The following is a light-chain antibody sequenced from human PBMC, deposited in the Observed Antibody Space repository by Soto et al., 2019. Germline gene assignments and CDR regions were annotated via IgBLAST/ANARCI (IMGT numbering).Light chain of an antibody. CDR3: AAWDDRLNGRV. CDR2: TNN. J-gene: IGLJ1*01. Sequence: QSVLTQPASVSGSPGQSITISCTGTSRDVGGYNFVSWYQQHSDKAPKLLIYTNNQRPSGVPDRFSGSKSGTSASLAISGLQSEDEADYYCAAWDDRLNGRVFGTGTRSPS. V-gene: IGLV1-44*01. CDR1: SRDVGGYNF.